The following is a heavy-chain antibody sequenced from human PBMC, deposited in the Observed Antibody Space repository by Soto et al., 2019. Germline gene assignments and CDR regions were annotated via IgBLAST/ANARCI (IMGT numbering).Heavy chain of an antibody. CDR2: ISWQSGSI. CDR1: GFIFDDYA. CDR3: AKDMFSSSSAATFDY. J-gene: IGHJ4*02. D-gene: IGHD6-6*01. V-gene: IGHV3-9*01. Sequence: DVQLVESGGGLAQPGRSLRLSCAASGFIFDDYAMHWVRQAPGKGLEWVSGISWQSGSIRYADSVKGRFTISRDNANNSLYLRMNSLRVEDTTLYYGAKDMFSSSSAATFDYWGQGILVTVSS.